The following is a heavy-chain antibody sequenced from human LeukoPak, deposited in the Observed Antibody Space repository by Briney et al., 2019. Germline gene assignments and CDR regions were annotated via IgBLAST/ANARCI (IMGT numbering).Heavy chain of an antibody. Sequence: PGGSLRLSCAASGFTFSRYAMSWVRQAPGKGLEWVSVISGSGGSTYYADSVKGRFTISRDNSKNTLYLQMNSLRAEDTAVYYCARDFFSGSYPTGGFDPWGQGTLVTVSS. D-gene: IGHD1-26*01. CDR3: ARDFFSGSYPTGGFDP. CDR2: ISGSGGST. J-gene: IGHJ5*02. CDR1: GFTFSRYA. V-gene: IGHV3-23*01.